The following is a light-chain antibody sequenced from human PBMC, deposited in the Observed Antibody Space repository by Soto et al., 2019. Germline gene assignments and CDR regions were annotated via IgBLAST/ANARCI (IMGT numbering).Light chain of an antibody. Sequence: IVLTQSACTLSWSAGERATLSCRASQSISSSYLAWYQQKPGQAPRLLIYGAYSRASGIPDRFSGGGSGTDSTLTISRLEPEDFAVYYCQQYGSSGTFGQGTKVDIK. V-gene: IGKV3-20*01. CDR3: QQYGSSGT. CDR1: QSISSSY. CDR2: GAY. J-gene: IGKJ1*01.